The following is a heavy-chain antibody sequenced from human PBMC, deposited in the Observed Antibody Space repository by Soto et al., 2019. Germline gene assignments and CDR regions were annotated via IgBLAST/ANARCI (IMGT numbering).Heavy chain of an antibody. CDR3: ASRNLLWFGEWY. V-gene: IGHV4-39*01. D-gene: IGHD3-10*01. CDR2: IYYSGST. Sequence: ETLSLTCTVSGGSISSSSYYWGWIRQPPVKGLEWIGSIYYSGSTYYNPSLKSRVTISVDTSKNQFSLKLSSVTAADTAVYYCASRNLLWFGEWYWGQGTLVTVSS. CDR1: GGSISSSSYY. J-gene: IGHJ4*02.